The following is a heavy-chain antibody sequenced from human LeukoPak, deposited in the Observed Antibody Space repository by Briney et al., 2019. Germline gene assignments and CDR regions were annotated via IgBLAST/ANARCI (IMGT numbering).Heavy chain of an antibody. D-gene: IGHD3-22*01. CDR3: ARGESSESNWFDP. V-gene: IGHV4-59*01. CDR2: IYYSGST. J-gene: IGHJ5*02. Sequence: PSETLSLTCTVSGGSISSYYWSWIRQPPGKGLEWIGYIYYSGSTNYNPSLKSRVTISVDTSKNHFSLKLTSVTAADTAVYYCARGESSESNWFDPWGQGTLVTVSS. CDR1: GGSISSYY.